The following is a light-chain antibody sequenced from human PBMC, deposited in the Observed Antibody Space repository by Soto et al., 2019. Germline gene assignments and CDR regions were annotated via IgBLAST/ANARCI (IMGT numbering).Light chain of an antibody. CDR1: NIGHKN. V-gene: IGLV3-21*04. CDR3: QVWHSTSDQCV. J-gene: IGLJ1*01. CDR2: YDS. Sequence: SYELTQPPSVSVAPGKTAKITCGEDNIGHKNVHWYQQKPGQAPVLVIYYDSDRPSGIPERFSGSNSGNTATLTISRVEAGDEADYYCQVWHSTSDQCVFGTGTKVTVL.